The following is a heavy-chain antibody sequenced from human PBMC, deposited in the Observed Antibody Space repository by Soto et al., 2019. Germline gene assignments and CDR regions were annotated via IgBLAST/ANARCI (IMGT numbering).Heavy chain of an antibody. CDR2: IFYSRYS. CDR3: ARLNTIVVVPTAMGWVDP. V-gene: IGHV4-31*03. CDR1: GDSISSGGYY. Sequence: QVQLQESGPGLVKPSQTLSLTCTVSGDSISSGGYYWSWIRQSPGKGLEWIGYIFYSRYSYYNPSLKSRLFRSVDTSKNSFSPRLSSVTAADTAVYYFARLNTIVVVPTAMGWVDPWGEGALVTVSS. D-gene: IGHD2-2*01. J-gene: IGHJ5*02.